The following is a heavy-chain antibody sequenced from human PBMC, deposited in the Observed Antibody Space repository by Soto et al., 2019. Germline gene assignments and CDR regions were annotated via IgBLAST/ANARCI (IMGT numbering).Heavy chain of an antibody. V-gene: IGHV3-30-3*01. J-gene: IGHJ4*02. CDR1: GFTFSSYA. CDR3: ARGSYDFWSGYAIDY. CDR2: ISYDGSNK. Sequence: PGGSLRLSCAASGFTFSSYAMHWVRQAPGKGLEWVAVISYDGSNKYYADSVKGRFTISRDNSKNTLYLQMNSLRAEDTAVYYCARGSYDFWSGYAIDYWGQGTLVTV. D-gene: IGHD3-3*01.